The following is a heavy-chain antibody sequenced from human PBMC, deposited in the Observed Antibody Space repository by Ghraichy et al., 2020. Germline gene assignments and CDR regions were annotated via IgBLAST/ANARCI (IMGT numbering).Heavy chain of an antibody. D-gene: IGHD3-3*01. CDR1: GGSISSSSYY. CDR3: ARPDANDFWSGYDAFDI. CDR2: IYYSGST. V-gene: IGHV4-39*01. J-gene: IGHJ3*02. Sequence: SETLSLTCTVSGGSISSSSYYWGWIRQPPGKGLEWIGSIYYSGSTYYNPSLKSRVTISVDTSKNQFSLKLSSVTAADTAVYYCARPDANDFWSGYDAFDIWGQGTMVTVSS.